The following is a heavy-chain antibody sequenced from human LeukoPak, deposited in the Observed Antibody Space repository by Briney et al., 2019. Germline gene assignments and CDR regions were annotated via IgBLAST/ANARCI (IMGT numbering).Heavy chain of an antibody. V-gene: IGHV3-48*01. CDR3: AREAAYYYDSSGAKEGDYFDY. D-gene: IGHD3-22*01. Sequence: PGGSLRLSCAASGFTFSSYSMNWVRQAPGKGLEWVSYISSSSSTIYYADSVKGRFTISRDNAKNSLYLQMNSLRAEDTAVYYCAREAAYYYDSSGAKEGDYFDYWGQGTLVTVSS. CDR1: GFTFSSYS. CDR2: ISSSSSTI. J-gene: IGHJ4*02.